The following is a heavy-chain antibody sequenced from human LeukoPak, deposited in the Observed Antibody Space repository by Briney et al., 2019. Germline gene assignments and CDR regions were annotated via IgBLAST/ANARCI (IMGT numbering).Heavy chain of an antibody. CDR1: GFTFSSYG. V-gene: IGHV3-33*01. D-gene: IGHD3-10*01. CDR3: ARDNYGSGSY. Sequence: GGSLRLSCAASGFTFSSYGMHWVRQAPGKGREWVGVIWYDGSNKYYADSVKGRVTISRDNSKNTLYLQMSSLRAEDTAVYYCARDNYGSGSYWGQGTLVTVSS. J-gene: IGHJ4*02. CDR2: IWYDGSNK.